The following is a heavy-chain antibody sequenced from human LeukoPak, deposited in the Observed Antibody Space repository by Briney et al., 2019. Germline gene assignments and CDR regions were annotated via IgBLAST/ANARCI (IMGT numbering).Heavy chain of an antibody. J-gene: IGHJ4*02. CDR3: ARANPPYCSSTTCLFDY. CDR1: GYTFTGYY. D-gene: IGHD2-2*01. Sequence: GASVKVSCKASGYTFTGYYMHWVRHAPGQGFEWMGWINPNSGDANYAQKFQGRVTMTRDTSISTAHMELSRLRSDDTAVYYCARANPPYCSSTTCLFDYWGQGTLVTVSS. V-gene: IGHV1-2*02. CDR2: INPNSGDA.